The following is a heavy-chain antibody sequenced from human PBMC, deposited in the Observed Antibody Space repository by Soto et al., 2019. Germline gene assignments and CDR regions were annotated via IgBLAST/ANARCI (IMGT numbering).Heavy chain of an antibody. CDR3: AMDYGDRPEYFKH. CDR2: ISPLKGRT. D-gene: IGHD4-17*01. Sequence: QVQLEQSGPDLKRPGASTKVSCKASGYTFTSYGISWVRQAPGQGLEWMAWISPLKGRTQYSQKAQGRVTLSTDTSSNTAYMEMTTLRVDDTAVYYCAMDYGDRPEYFKHYGQGTLVTVS. V-gene: IGHV1-18*04. CDR1: GYTFTSYG. J-gene: IGHJ1*01.